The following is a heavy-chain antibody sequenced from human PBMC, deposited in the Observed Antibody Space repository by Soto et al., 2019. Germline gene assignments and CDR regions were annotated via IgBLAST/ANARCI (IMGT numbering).Heavy chain of an antibody. CDR1: GFTFSGYE. J-gene: IGHJ4*02. Sequence: EVHLVQSGGGSGQPGGSLRLACVASGFTFSGYEMNWVRQAPGEGLEWISYISGSGTAEYYADSVKGRFSIFRDNAQNTLYLQRNGVKLENTAVYYCARGCVYWGQGTLVTVSS. CDR2: ISGSGTAE. D-gene: IGHD2-8*01. V-gene: IGHV3-48*03. CDR3: ARGCVY.